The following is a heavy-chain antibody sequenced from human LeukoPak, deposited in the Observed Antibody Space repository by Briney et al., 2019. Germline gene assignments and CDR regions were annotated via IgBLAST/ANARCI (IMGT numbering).Heavy chain of an antibody. CDR2: INHSGST. CDR3: ARHGWNILTGYYRGAFDI. D-gene: IGHD3-9*01. V-gene: IGHV4-34*01. Sequence: SETLSLTCAVYGGSFSGYYWNWIRQPPGKGLEWIGEINHSGSTNYNPSLKSRVTISVDTSKNQFSLKLSSVTAADTAVYYCARHGWNILTGYYRGAFDIWGQGTMVPVSS. J-gene: IGHJ3*02. CDR1: GGSFSGYY.